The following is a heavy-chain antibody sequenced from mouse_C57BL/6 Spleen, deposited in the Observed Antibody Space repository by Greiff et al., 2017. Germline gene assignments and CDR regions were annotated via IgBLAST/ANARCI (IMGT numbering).Heavy chain of an antibody. CDR2: ISSGGSYT. D-gene: IGHD4-1*01. CDR3: ARRGGTGYFDY. J-gene: IGHJ2*01. V-gene: IGHV5-6*02. CDR1: GFTFSSYG. Sequence: DVKLQESGGDLVKPGGSLKLSCAASGFTFSSYGMSWVRQTPDQRLEWVATISSGGSYTYYPDSVKGRGTISRDNATNTLYLQLSSLKSEDTAMYYCARRGGTGYFDYWGQGTTRTVSS.